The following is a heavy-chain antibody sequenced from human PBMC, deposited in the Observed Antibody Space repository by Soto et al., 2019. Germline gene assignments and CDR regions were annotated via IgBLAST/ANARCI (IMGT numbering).Heavy chain of an antibody. CDR1: GFTFSSYS. V-gene: IGHV3-30*04. J-gene: IGHJ4*02. Sequence: GGSLRLSCVASGFTFSSYSMQWVRQAPGKGLEWVAVISHDGHTTYYGDSVKGRSTISRDNSKSTLFLHMNRLTAEDTATYYCARYDSGGFSVYWGQGTLVTVSS. CDR2: ISHDGHTT. D-gene: IGHD3-22*01. CDR3: ARYDSGGFSVY.